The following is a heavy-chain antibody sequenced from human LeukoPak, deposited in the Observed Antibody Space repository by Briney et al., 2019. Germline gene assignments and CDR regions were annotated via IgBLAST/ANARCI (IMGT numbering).Heavy chain of an antibody. CDR2: IYYTGST. D-gene: IGHD6-19*01. V-gene: IGHV4-39*01. J-gene: IGHJ4*02. Sequence: PSETLSLTCTVSGGSISSSSYYWGWIRQPPGKGLEWIGTIYYTGSTYYNLSLKSRVTISVDTSKNQCSLKVTSVTAADTAVYYCARRRGWYPVDYWGQGTLVTVSS. CDR3: ARRRGWYPVDY. CDR1: GGSISSSSYY.